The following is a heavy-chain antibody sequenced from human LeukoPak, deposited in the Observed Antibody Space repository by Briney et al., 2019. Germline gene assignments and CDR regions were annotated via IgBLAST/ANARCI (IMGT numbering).Heavy chain of an antibody. V-gene: IGHV4-34*01. J-gene: IGHJ3*02. Sequence: SETLSLTCAVYGGSFSGYYWSWIRQPPGKGLEWIGEINHSGSTNYNPSLKSRVTISADTSKNQFSLKLSSVTAADTAVYYCARTSVTKSVWGTFGNIWGQGTMVTVSS. D-gene: IGHD3-16*01. CDR1: GGSFSGYY. CDR2: INHSGST. CDR3: ARTSVTKSVWGTFGNI.